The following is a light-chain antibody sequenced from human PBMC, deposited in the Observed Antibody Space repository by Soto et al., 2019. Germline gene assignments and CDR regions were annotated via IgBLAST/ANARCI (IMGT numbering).Light chain of an antibody. CDR1: PNLLHSNGYNY. CDR3: AQGLATPFT. Sequence: EIVLTQSPLSLPFTPGEPASISCRSSPNLLHSNGYNYLNWYLQKPGQSPQLLIYLGSNRASGVPDRFSGSGSGTDFTLTINRVEAEDVGLYFCAQGLATPFTFGGGTKVDIK. CDR2: LGS. J-gene: IGKJ4*01. V-gene: IGKV2-28*01.